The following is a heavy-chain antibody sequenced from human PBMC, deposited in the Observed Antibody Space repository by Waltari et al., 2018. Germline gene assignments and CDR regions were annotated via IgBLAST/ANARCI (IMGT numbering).Heavy chain of an antibody. V-gene: IGHV4-30-4*01. CDR3: ARSAGDAFDI. Sequence: QVQLQESGPGLVKPSQTLSLTCTVSGGSISSGDYYWSWIRQPPGKGLEWIGYIYCSGSPQPQGKGLGWFGYTYYRGRPYYNPSRKSRVTISVDTSKNQFSLKLSSVTAADTAVYYCARSAGDAFDIWGQGTMVTVSS. CDR2: IYCSGSPQPQGKGLGWFGYTYYRGRP. J-gene: IGHJ3*02. CDR1: GGSISSGDYY.